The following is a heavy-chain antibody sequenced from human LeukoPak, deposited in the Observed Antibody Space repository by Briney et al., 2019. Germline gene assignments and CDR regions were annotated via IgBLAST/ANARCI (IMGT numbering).Heavy chain of an antibody. Sequence: ASVKVSCKASGYTFTSYAVHWVRQAPGQRLEWMGWINAGNGNTKYSQKFQGRVTITRDTSASTAYMELSSLRSEDTAVYYCARGDGDYPPYYFDYWGQGTLVTVSS. CDR3: ARGDGDYPPYYFDY. J-gene: IGHJ4*02. D-gene: IGHD4-17*01. V-gene: IGHV1-3*01. CDR2: INAGNGNT. CDR1: GYTFTSYA.